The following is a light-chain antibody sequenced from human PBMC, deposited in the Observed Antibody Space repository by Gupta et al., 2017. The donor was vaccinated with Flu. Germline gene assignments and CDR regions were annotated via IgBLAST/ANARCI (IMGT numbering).Light chain of an antibody. V-gene: IGKV1-39*01. CDR3: QQTDNMPHT. Sequence: DMQMTQSPSSLYGSLGDRVSITCRASEDINTYLNWYQQRPGESPKLLVYSASTLQGGVPSRFSGSGSGTDFTLTIASLQPGDFATYYCQQTDNMPHTFGQGTNL. CDR1: EDINTY. J-gene: IGKJ2*01. CDR2: SAS.